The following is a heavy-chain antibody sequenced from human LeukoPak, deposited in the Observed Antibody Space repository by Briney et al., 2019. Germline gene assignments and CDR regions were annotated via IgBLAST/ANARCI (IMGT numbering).Heavy chain of an antibody. J-gene: IGHJ4*02. CDR1: GFTFSPYA. V-gene: IGHV3-23*01. D-gene: IGHD5-12*01. CDR2: FSGRNSNT. CDR3: AKGSIVATTNFDY. Sequence: GGPLRFSFAASGFTFSPYAMSWVGQAPGKGLEWVSTFSGRNSNTYYSDSVKGRFTISRDNSKNTLYLQMNSLRAEDTAVYYCAKGSIVATTNFDYWGQGTLVTVSS.